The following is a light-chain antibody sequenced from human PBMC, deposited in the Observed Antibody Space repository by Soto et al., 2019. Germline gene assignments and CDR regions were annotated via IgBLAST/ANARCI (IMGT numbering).Light chain of an antibody. CDR3: QPSYSTPRT. CDR2: ATS. Sequence: DIQMTQSPSSLSASVGDRVTITCRASQSISSFLNWYQQKPGKAPNLLIYATSSLKRGVPSRFSGSGSGTDFTLTISSLQPEDFATYYCQPSYSTPRTFGQGTKLEIK. J-gene: IGKJ2*02. V-gene: IGKV1-39*01. CDR1: QSISSF.